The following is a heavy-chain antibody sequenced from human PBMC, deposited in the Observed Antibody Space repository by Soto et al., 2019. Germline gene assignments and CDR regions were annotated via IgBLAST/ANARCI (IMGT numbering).Heavy chain of an antibody. CDR2: IIPIFGTA. CDR1: GGTFSSYA. V-gene: IGHV1-69*01. J-gene: IGHJ4*02. D-gene: IGHD5-12*01. CDR3: ARDLNRVEMATIRDY. Sequence: QVQLVQSGAEVKKPGSSVKFSCKASGGTFSSYAISWVRQAPGQGLEWTGGIIPIFGTANYAQKFQGKVTITADESTSTAYMELGSMRSEDTAVYYCARDLNRVEMATIRDYWGQGTLVTVSS.